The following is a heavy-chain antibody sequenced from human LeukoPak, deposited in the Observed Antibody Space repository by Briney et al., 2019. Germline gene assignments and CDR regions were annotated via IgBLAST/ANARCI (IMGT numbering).Heavy chain of an antibody. J-gene: IGHJ4*02. CDR1: GFTFSNYA. CDR3: AKNLGNFDY. V-gene: IGHV3-23*01. CDR2: ISGSDDST. Sequence: GGSLRLSCAASGFTFSNYAMSWVRQAPGKGLEWVSAISGSDDSTYYADSAKGRFTISRDNSKNTLYLQMNSLRAEDTAVYYCAKNLGNFDYWGQGTLVTVSS.